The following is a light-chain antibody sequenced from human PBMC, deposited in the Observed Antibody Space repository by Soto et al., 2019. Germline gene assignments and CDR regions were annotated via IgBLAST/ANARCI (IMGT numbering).Light chain of an antibody. V-gene: IGKV2-28*01. CDR1: QSLLYGDGYNY. CDR3: MQSLQTPWT. J-gene: IGKJ1*01. Sequence: DVVLTQTPLSLSVTPGQPASMSCKSSQSLLYGDGYNYLDWYLQKPGQSPQLLIYLGSDRASGVPDRFSGSGSGTDFTLKISRVEAEDVGVYYCMQSLQTPWTFGQGTKV. CDR2: LGS.